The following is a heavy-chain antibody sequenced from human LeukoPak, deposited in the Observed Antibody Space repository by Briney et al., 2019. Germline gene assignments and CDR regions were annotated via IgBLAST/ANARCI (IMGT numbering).Heavy chain of an antibody. CDR3: SRDPYGE. V-gene: IGHV6-1*01. CDR2: TYNRSKWYH. CDR1: GDSVSSNSAA. D-gene: IGHD3-10*01. J-gene: IGHJ4*02. Sequence: SQTLSLTCVISGDSVSSNSAAWNWIRQSPSRGLEWLGRTYNRSKWYHHYAVSVKSGITINPDTSRNQFSLELNSVTPEDTAVYYCSRDPYGEWGQGTLVTVSS.